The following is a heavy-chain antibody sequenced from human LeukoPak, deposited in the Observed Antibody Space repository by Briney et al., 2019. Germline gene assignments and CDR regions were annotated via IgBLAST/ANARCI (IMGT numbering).Heavy chain of an antibody. CDR1: GYTFTSYY. CDR3: ARVVIAAAGWTSPDYYYYYGMDV. J-gene: IGHJ6*02. V-gene: IGHV1-69*04. D-gene: IGHD6-13*01. Sequence: ASVKVSCKASGYTFTSYYMHWVRQAPGQGLEWMGRIIPILGIANYAQKFQGRVTITADKSTSTAYMELSSLRSEDTAVYYCARVVIAAAGWTSPDYYYYYGMDVWGQGTTVTVSS. CDR2: IIPILGIA.